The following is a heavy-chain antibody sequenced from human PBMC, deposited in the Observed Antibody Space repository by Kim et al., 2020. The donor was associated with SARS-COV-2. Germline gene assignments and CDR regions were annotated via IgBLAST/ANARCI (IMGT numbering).Heavy chain of an antibody. CDR2: INTNTGDP. J-gene: IGHJ4*02. Sequence: ASVKVSCKASGYIFTKYALNWVRKAPGQGLEFMGWINTNTGDPMYAQGFTGRFAFSLDPSVNTAYLQISSLKAGDTGVYYCARRFRGGSCLDWGQGTQVT. CDR3: ARRFRGGSCLD. D-gene: IGHD2-15*01. CDR1: GYIFTKYA. V-gene: IGHV7-4-1*02.